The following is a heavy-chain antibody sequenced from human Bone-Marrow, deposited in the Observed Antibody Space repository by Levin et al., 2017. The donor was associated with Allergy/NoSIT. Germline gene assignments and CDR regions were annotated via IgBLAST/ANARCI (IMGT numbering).Heavy chain of an antibody. CDR3: ARGPGLAVGKGFFDS. CDR2: IPHDAANT. D-gene: IGHD6-19*01. V-gene: IGHV3-30-3*01. CDR1: GFTFRNFA. J-gene: IGHJ5*01. Sequence: GGSLRLSCAASGFTFRNFAMHWVRQAPGKGLEWVASIPHDAANTYYTDSVRGRFTISRDNSKNTLFVEMNSLRVEDTAVYYCARGPGLAVGKGFFDSWGLGTLVTVSS.